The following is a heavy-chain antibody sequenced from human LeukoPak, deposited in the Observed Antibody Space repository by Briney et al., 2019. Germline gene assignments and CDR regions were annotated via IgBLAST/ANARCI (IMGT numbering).Heavy chain of an antibody. CDR2: IIGRGGRT. CDR1: GFTFSIYT. CDR3: AKASSDSCGWCYY. J-gene: IGHJ4*02. V-gene: IGHV3-23*01. D-gene: IGHD6-19*01. Sequence: GGSLRLSCATSGFTFSIYTMTWVRQAPGKGLEWVSTIIGRGGRTYNADSAKGRFAISRENSKNTLYLQMNSLRAEDTAVYYCAKASSDSCGWCYYWGQGTLVTVSS.